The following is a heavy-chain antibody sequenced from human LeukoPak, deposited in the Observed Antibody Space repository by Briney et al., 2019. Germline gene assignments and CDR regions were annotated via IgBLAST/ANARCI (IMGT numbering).Heavy chain of an antibody. CDR3: ARGPDYYDSSGLEDY. V-gene: IGHV3-21*01. CDR2: ISSSSSYI. Sequence: GGSLRLSCAASGFTFSSYSMNWVRQAPGKGLEWVSSISSSSSYIYYADSVKGRFTISRDNAKNSLYLQMNSLRAEDTAVYYCARGPDYYDSSGLEDYWGQGTLVTVSS. D-gene: IGHD3-22*01. J-gene: IGHJ4*02. CDR1: GFTFSSYS.